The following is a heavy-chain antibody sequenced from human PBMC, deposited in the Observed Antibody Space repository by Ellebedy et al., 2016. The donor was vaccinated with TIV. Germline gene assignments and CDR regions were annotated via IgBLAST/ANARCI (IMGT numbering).Heavy chain of an antibody. Sequence: GESLKISCAASGFNFGTFSMHWVRQAPGKGLEWVAFISYDGSEQFYADSVKGRFTISRDNSKNTLYLQMNSLRAEDTAVYYCVRGFNYFDSWGQGTLVTVSS. CDR2: ISYDGSEQ. CDR3: VRGFNYFDS. CDR1: GFNFGTFS. J-gene: IGHJ4*02. V-gene: IGHV3-30-3*01.